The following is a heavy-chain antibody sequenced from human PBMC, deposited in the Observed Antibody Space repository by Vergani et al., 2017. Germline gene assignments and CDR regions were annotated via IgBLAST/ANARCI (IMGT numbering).Heavy chain of an antibody. J-gene: IGHJ6*02. V-gene: IGHV1-69*13. CDR1: GYTFTSYA. CDR2: IIPIFGTA. CDR3: ARDDYYDSNHGMDV. D-gene: IGHD3-22*01. Sequence: QVQLVQSGAEVKKPGASVKVSCKASGYTFTSYAISWVRQAPGQGLEWMGRIIPIFGTANYAQKFQGRVTITADESTSTAYMELSSLRSEDTAVYYCARDDYYDSNHGMDVWGQGTTVTVSS.